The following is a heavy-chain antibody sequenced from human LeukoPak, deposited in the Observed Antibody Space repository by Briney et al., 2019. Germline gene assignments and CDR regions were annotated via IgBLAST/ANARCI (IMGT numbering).Heavy chain of an antibody. Sequence: GGSLRLSCAASGFTFSSYSMNWVRQAPGKGLEWVANIKQDGSEKYYVDSVKGRFTISRDNAKNSLYLQMNSLRAEDTAVYYCARDYFDWNYDYWGQGTLVTVSS. CDR1: GFTFSSYS. CDR3: ARDYFDWNYDY. CDR2: IKQDGSEK. J-gene: IGHJ4*02. V-gene: IGHV3-7*01. D-gene: IGHD1-1*01.